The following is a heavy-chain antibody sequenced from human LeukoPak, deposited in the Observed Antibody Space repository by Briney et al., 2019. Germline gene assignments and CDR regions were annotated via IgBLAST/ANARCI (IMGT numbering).Heavy chain of an antibody. V-gene: IGHV4-59*01. CDR3: ARGVRYYYGMDV. CDR2: IYYSGST. CDR1: GASISSYY. J-gene: IGHJ6*02. Sequence: SETLSLTCTVSGASISSYYWSWIRQPPGKGLEWIGYIYYSGSTNYNPSLKSRVTISVDTSKNQFSLKLSSVTAADTAVYYCARGVRYYYGMDVWGLGTTVTVS.